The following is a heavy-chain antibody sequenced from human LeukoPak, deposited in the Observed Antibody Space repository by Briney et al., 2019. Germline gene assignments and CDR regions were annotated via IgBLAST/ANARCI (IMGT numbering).Heavy chain of an antibody. D-gene: IGHD3-3*01. CDR3: ARSEIFGVVLDAFDI. V-gene: IGHV4-61*08. CDR1: GGSISSGDYY. Sequence: SETLSLTCTVSGGSISSGDYYWSWIRQPPGKGLEWIGYIYYSGSTYYNPSLKSRVTISVDTSKNQFSLKLSSVTAADTAVYYCARSEIFGVVLDAFDIWGQGTMVTVSS. J-gene: IGHJ3*02. CDR2: IYYSGST.